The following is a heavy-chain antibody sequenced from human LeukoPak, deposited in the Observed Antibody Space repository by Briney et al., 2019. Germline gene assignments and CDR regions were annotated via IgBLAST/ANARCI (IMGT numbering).Heavy chain of an antibody. J-gene: IGHJ4*02. D-gene: IGHD3-10*01. CDR1: GFTFSDHY. CDR2: IRNKANSYTT. Sequence: PGGSLRLSCAASGFTFSDHYEDWVRQAPGKGLEWVGRIRNKANSYTTEYAASVKGRFTISRDDSKNSLYLQMSSLNTEDTAVYYCARETHPHYYDSGTLDYWGQGTLVTVSS. V-gene: IGHV3-72*01. CDR3: ARETHPHYYDSGTLDY.